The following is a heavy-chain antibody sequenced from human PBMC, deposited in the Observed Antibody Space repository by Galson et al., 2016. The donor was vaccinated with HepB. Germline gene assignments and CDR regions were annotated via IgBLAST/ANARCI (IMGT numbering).Heavy chain of an antibody. Sequence: SVKVSCKASGYTFTSYGISWVRQAPGQGLEWMGWISAYNGNTNYAQKLQGRVTMTTDTSTSTAYMELSSLRSEDTAVYYCARVRDGYNKYYHYGLDVWGQGTTVTVSS. CDR3: ARVRDGYNKYYHYGLDV. D-gene: IGHD5-24*01. J-gene: IGHJ6*02. CDR1: GYTFTSYG. CDR2: ISAYNGNT. V-gene: IGHV1-18*01.